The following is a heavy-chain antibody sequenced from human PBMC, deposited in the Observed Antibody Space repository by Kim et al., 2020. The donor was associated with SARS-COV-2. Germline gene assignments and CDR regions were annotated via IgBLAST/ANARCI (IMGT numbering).Heavy chain of an antibody. V-gene: IGHV3-9*01. CDR2: ISWNSGSI. J-gene: IGHJ4*02. CDR3: AKDTGRWELPSYYFDY. CDR1: GFTFDDYA. D-gene: IGHD1-26*01. Sequence: GGSLRLSCAASGFTFDDYAMHWVRQAPGKGLEWVSGISWNSGSIGYADSVKGRFTISRDNAKNSLYLQMNNLRAEDTALYYCAKDTGRWELPSYYFDYWGQGTLVTVSS.